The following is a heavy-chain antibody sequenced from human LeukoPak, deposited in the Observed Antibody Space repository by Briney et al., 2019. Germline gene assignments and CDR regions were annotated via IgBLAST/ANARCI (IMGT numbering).Heavy chain of an antibody. V-gene: IGHV3-13*04. D-gene: IGHD3-22*01. CDR3: ARAYYDSSGYHFDY. CDR1: GFTFSSYD. Sequence: PGGSLRLSCAASGFTFSSYDMHWVRKATGKGLEWVSAIGTAGDTYYPGSVKGRFTISRENAKNSLYLQMNSLRAGDTAVYYCARAYYDSSGYHFDYWGQGTLVTVSS. CDR2: IGTAGDT. J-gene: IGHJ4*02.